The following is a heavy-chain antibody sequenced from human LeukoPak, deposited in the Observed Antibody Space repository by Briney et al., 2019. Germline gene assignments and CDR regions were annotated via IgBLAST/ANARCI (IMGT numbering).Heavy chain of an antibody. J-gene: IGHJ4*02. CDR3: ARDQGGGDYYFDY. V-gene: IGHV3-21*01. CDR1: GFTFSSYG. Sequence: GRSLRLSCAASGFTFSSYGMHWVRQAPGKGLEWVSSISSSSSYIYYADSVKGRFTISRDNAKNSLYLQMNSLRAEDTAVYYCARDQGGGDYYFDYWGQGTLVTVSS. CDR2: ISSSSSYI. D-gene: IGHD2-21*02.